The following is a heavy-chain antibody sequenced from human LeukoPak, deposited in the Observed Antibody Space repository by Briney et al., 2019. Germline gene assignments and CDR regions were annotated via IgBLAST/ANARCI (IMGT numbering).Heavy chain of an antibody. CDR1: GYTFTSYG. CDR2: ISAYNGNT. Sequence: ASVKVSCKASGYTFTSYGISWVRQAPGQGPEWMGWISAYNGNTNYAQKLQGRVTMTTDTSTSTAYMELRSLRSDDTAVYYCARDPDIVVVPAAITPHFDYWGQGTLVTVSS. V-gene: IGHV1-18*01. J-gene: IGHJ4*02. D-gene: IGHD2-2*02. CDR3: ARDPDIVVVPAAITPHFDY.